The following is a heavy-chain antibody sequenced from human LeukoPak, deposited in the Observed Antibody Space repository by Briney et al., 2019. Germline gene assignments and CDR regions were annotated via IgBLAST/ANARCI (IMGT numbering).Heavy chain of an antibody. Sequence: PGECLQISCKGSGYSFTSYWIGWVRQLPGKGVEWMVIIYPGDSDTRYSPSFQGQVTISADKSISTAYLQWSSLKASDTAMYYCARHPPSWEWLLLDAFDIWGQGTMVTVSS. D-gene: IGHD3-3*01. J-gene: IGHJ3*02. CDR2: IYPGDSDT. CDR3: ARHPPSWEWLLLDAFDI. CDR1: GYSFTSYW. V-gene: IGHV5-51*01.